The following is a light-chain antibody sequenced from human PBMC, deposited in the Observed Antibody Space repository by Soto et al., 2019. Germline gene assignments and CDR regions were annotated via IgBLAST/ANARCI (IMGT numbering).Light chain of an antibody. V-gene: IGKV3-20*01. CDR2: DAS. CDR1: QSVSYY. CDR3: QQYGGMWT. Sequence: EIVLTQSPGTLSLSPGERATLSCRASQSVSYYLAWYQQKPGQAPRLLIYDASSRATGVPDRFSGSGSGTDFTLTISRLEPADFAVYYCQQYGGMWTFGQGTKVDIK. J-gene: IGKJ1*01.